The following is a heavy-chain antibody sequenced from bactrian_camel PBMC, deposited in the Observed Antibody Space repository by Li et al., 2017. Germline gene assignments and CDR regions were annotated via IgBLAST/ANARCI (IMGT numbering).Heavy chain of an antibody. CDR1: GFFFSSYY. V-gene: IGHV3-2*01. CDR3: AKDPRMYGGSWLSPDIDH. J-gene: IGHJ4*01. CDR2: IYSDISNT. Sequence: HVQLVESGGGLVQPGGSLRLSCAASGFFFSSYYMNWVRQAPGKGLEWVSSIYSDISNTYYADSVKGRFTISRDNAKNTLYLQVNSLNTEDTAMYYCAKDPRMYGGSWLSPDIDHWGQGTQVTVS. D-gene: IGHD6*01.